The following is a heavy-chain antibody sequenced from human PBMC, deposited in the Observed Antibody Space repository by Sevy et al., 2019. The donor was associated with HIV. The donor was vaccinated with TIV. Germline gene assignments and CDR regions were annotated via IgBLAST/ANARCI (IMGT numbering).Heavy chain of an antibody. V-gene: IGHV5-51*01. CDR3: ARLREEGDYLDY. CDR2: IYPGDSVP. D-gene: IGHD1-26*01. CDR1: GNSFSTYW. J-gene: IGHJ4*02. Sequence: GESLKISCKGSGNSFSTYWIAWVRQMPGKGLEWMGIIYPGDSVPRYRPSFQGHVITSADKSIYTAYLQWSSLEASDTAIYYCARLREEGDYLDYWGQGTLVTVSS.